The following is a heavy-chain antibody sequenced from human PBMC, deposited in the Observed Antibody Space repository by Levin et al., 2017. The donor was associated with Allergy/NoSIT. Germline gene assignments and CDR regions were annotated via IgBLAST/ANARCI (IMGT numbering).Heavy chain of an antibody. CDR2: ISYNGST. D-gene: IGHD2-21*01. Sequence: PSETLSLTCTVSGDSISTYYWSWIRQPPGKGLEWIGDISYNGSTNYNPSLKGRVTFSVDTSKDPFSLRLASVTAADTAVYYCARAPLGEFSYYGIDLWGQGTTVAVTS. CDR3: ARAPLGEFSYYGIDL. V-gene: IGHV4-59*01. J-gene: IGHJ6*02. CDR1: GDSISTYY.